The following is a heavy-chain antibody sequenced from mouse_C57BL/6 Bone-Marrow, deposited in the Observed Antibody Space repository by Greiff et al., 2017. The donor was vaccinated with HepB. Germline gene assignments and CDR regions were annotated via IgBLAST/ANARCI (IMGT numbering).Heavy chain of an antibody. CDR3: ARDLDYFDY. CDR2: INYDGSST. V-gene: IGHV5-16*01. CDR1: GFTFSDYY. J-gene: IGHJ2*01. Sequence: EVQLVESEGGLVQPGSSMKLSCTASGFTFSDYYMAWVRQVPEKGLEWVANINYDGSSTYYLDSLKSRFIISRDNAKNMLYLQKSSLKSEDTATYYSARDLDYFDYWGQGTTLTVSS.